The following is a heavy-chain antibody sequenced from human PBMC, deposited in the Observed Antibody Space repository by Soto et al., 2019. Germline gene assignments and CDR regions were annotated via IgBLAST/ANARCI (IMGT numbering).Heavy chain of an antibody. Sequence: XGTLSLTCTVSGGSVSNSNYYWGWIRESPGKGLEWIGSVYYRGRSYSKSSVKSRVTISVDTSKNQFSLNLNSVTASDTAVYFCVSQRTSVLTQAYFDYWGPGALVTVSS. CDR3: VSQRTSVLTQAYFDY. CDR1: GGSVSNSNYY. V-gene: IGHV4-39*01. CDR2: VYYRGRS. D-gene: IGHD2-8*01. J-gene: IGHJ4*02.